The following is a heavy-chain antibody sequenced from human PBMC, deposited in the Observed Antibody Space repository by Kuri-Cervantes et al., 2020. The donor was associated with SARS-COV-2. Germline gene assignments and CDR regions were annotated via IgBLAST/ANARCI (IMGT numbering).Heavy chain of an antibody. Sequence: SVKVSXKASGGTFSSYTIXWVRQAPGQGLXWMGXIIPIXGTAXYAQKFQGXVTITXDESTSXXYMELSSLRSEDTAGYYCAXANWRTGGYXXYYMDVWGKGTTVTVSS. CDR1: GGTFSSYT. CDR2: IIPIXGTA. J-gene: IGHJ6*03. V-gene: IGHV1-69*13. CDR3: AXANWRTGGYXXYYMDV. D-gene: IGHD7-27*01.